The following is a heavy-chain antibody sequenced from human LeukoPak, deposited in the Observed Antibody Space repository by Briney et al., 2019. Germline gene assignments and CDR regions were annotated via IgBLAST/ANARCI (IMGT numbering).Heavy chain of an antibody. Sequence: GGSVKVSCKASGYTFTGYYMHWVRQAPGQGLEWMGWINPNSGGTNYAQKFQGRVTMTRDTSISTAYMELSRLRSDDTAVYYCARLRYCSGGSCYSGIDYWGQGTLVTVPS. D-gene: IGHD2-15*01. J-gene: IGHJ4*02. CDR2: INPNSGGT. CDR1: GYTFTGYY. CDR3: ARLRYCSGGSCYSGIDY. V-gene: IGHV1-2*02.